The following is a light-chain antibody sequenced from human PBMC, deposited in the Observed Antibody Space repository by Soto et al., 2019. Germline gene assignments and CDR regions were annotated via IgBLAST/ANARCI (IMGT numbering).Light chain of an antibody. CDR2: NVN. J-gene: IGLJ2*01. CDR1: SGDVGGHDY. Sequence: QSALTQVASVSGSPGQSITISCTGTSGDVGGHDYVSWYQQYPGKAPKLMIYNVNYRPSGVSNRFSGSKSGNTASLTISGLQAEDEANYYCSSCTNTNTVVFGGGTKVTVL. V-gene: IGLV2-14*03. CDR3: SSCTNTNTVV.